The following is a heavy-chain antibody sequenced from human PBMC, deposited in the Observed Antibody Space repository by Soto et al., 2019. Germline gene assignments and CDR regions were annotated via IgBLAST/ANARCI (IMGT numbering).Heavy chain of an antibody. Sequence: GGSLRLSCAVSGFMFSSYAMTWVRQAPEKGLEWVSSISGSGGSTYYSDSVRGRFTISRDNSKKMLYLEMNSLKGDDTAVYYCAKDGSWGDHYYFDNWGQGTLVTVSS. CDR1: GFMFSSYA. CDR2: ISGSGGST. CDR3: AKDGSWGDHYYFDN. J-gene: IGHJ4*02. V-gene: IGHV3-23*01. D-gene: IGHD2-21*02.